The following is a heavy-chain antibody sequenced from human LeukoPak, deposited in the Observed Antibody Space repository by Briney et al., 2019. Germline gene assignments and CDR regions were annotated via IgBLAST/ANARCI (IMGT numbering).Heavy chain of an antibody. CDR1: GFTFSDYY. CDR2: ISSSGSTI. D-gene: IGHD3-22*01. J-gene: IGHJ4*02. Sequence: PGGSLRLSCAASGFTFSDYYMSWIRQAPEKGLEWVSYISSSGSTIYYADSVKGRFTISRDNAKNSLYLQMNSLRAEDTAVYYCARDRTTYYYDSSGYQFDYWGQGTLVTVSS. V-gene: IGHV3-11*04. CDR3: ARDRTTYYYDSSGYQFDY.